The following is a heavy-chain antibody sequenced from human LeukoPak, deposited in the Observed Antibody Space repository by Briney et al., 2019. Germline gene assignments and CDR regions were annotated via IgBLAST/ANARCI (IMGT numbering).Heavy chain of an antibody. J-gene: IGHJ4*02. D-gene: IGHD6-13*01. CDR2: IYSGGST. V-gene: IGHV3-53*01. Sequence: GGSLRLSCAASGFTVSSNYMSWVRQAPGKGLEWVSVIYSGGSTYYADSVTGRFTISRDNSKNTLYLQMNSLRAEDTAVYYCARAGAAAGTFDYWGQGTLVTVSS. CDR1: GFTVSSNY. CDR3: ARAGAAAGTFDY.